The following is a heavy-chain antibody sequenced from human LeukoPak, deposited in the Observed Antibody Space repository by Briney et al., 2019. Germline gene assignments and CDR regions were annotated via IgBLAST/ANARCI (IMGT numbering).Heavy chain of an antibody. Sequence: SETLSLTCAVYGGSFSGYYWSWIRQPPGKGLEWIGEINHSGSTNYNPSLKSRVTISVDTSKDQFSLKLSSVTAADTAVYYCAREALGPYCSSTSCYIRFGFDYWGQGTLVTVSS. CDR1: GGSFSGYY. CDR2: INHSGST. D-gene: IGHD2-2*02. J-gene: IGHJ4*02. CDR3: AREALGPYCSSTSCYIRFGFDY. V-gene: IGHV4-34*01.